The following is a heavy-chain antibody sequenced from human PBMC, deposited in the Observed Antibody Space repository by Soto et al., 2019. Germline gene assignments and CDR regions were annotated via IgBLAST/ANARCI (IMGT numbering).Heavy chain of an antibody. Sequence: GESLNISRKASGYSFTSYWIGWVCQMPGKGLEWMGIIYPGDSDTRYSPSFQGQVTISADKSISTAYLQWSSLKASDTAMYYCARTSAAGKYYYGMDVWRQGTTVTVSS. D-gene: IGHD6-13*01. J-gene: IGHJ6*02. CDR1: GYSFTSYW. CDR3: ARTSAAGKYYYGMDV. CDR2: IYPGDSDT. V-gene: IGHV5-51*03.